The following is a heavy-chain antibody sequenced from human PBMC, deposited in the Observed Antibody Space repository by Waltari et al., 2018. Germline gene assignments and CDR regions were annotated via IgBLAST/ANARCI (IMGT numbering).Heavy chain of an antibody. CDR1: GDSMSSTYW. V-gene: IGHV4-4*02. J-gene: IGHJ4*02. CDR3: ARDRGRGLYLDS. D-gene: IGHD2-15*01. CDR2: VRGSGRT. Sequence: QLQLQESGPGLVKPSGTLSLTCGVSGDSMSSTYWCSWVRQPPGMGLEWIGQVRGSGRTNYNPSFASRVTMSVDTYNNQFSLMVTSATAADTAVYYCARDRGRGLYLDSWGPGTLVTVSP.